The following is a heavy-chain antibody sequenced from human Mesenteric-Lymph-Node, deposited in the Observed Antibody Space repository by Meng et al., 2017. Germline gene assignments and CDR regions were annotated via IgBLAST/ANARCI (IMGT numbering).Heavy chain of an antibody. Sequence: GGSLRLSCAASGFTFSSYGMHWVRQAPGKGLECVAVIWYDGSNKYYADSVKGRFTISRDNSKNTLYLQMNSLRAEDTAVYYCAGGTTPQRPYYYYGMDVWGQGTTVTVSS. J-gene: IGHJ6*02. D-gene: IGHD2-15*01. CDR1: GFTFSSYG. CDR3: AGGTTPQRPYYYYGMDV. CDR2: IWYDGSNK. V-gene: IGHV3-33*01.